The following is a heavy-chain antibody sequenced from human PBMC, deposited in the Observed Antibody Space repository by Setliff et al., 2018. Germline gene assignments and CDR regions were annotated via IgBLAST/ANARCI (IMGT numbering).Heavy chain of an antibody. CDR2: IYYSGST. CDR1: GGTFSDYY. CDR3: ARTNIAAAGTWYFDY. D-gene: IGHD6-13*01. J-gene: IGHJ4*02. Sequence: PSETLSLTCAAYGGTFSDYYWSWIRQPPGKGLEWIGYIYYSGSTNYNPSLKSRVTISVDTSKNQFSLKLSSVTAADTAVYYCARTNIAAAGTWYFDYWGQGTLVTVSS. V-gene: IGHV4-59*08.